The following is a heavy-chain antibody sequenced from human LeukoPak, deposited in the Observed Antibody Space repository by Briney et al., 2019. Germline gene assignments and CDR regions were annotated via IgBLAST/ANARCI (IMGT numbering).Heavy chain of an antibody. D-gene: IGHD4-17*01. Sequence: RASVKVSCKASGYTFTSYYMHWVRQAPGQGLEWMGRINPNGGSTSYAQKFQGRVTMTRDTSISTAYMGLSSLRSEYTAVYYCARTTVTDYYYYGMDVWGQGTTVTVSS. V-gene: IGHV1-46*01. CDR1: GYTFTSYY. CDR2: INPNGGST. CDR3: ARTTVTDYYYYGMDV. J-gene: IGHJ6*02.